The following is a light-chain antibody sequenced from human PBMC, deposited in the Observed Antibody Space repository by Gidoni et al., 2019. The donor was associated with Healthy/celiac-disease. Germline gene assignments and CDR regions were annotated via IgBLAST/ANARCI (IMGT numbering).Light chain of an antibody. CDR2: AAS. Sequence: DIQMTQSPSSLSASVGDRVTITCRASQGISNYLAWYQQKPGKVPKLLLYAASTLQSGVPSRFSGRGSGTDFTLTISSLQSEDVATYYCQKYNSAPITFXXXTRLEI. CDR3: QKYNSAPIT. J-gene: IGKJ5*01. CDR1: QGISNY. V-gene: IGKV1-27*01.